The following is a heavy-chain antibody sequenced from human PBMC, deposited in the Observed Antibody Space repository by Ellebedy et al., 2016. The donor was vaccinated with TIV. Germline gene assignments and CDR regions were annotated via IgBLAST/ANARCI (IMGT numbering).Heavy chain of an antibody. CDR1: GGSITNNY. V-gene: IGHV4-59*01. Sequence: MPSETLSLTCTVSGGSITNNYWSWIRQPPGKGLEWIGYIYYIGSTKYKPSLTSRVTISVDTSKNQFSLRLSSVTAADTAVYYCARVDHNGYSDYWGQGTLVTVSS. D-gene: IGHD5-24*01. CDR2: IYYIGST. J-gene: IGHJ4*02. CDR3: ARVDHNGYSDY.